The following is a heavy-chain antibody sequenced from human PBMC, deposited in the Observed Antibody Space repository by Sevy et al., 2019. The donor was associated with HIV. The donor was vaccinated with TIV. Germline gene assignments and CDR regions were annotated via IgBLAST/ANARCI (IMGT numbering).Heavy chain of an antibody. CDR2: IKSKTDGGTA. D-gene: IGHD3-3*01. CDR3: ASVVKNDFWDGHVNYYGLDV. J-gene: IGHJ6*02. CDR1: GFTFNYAW. Sequence: GESLKISCAASGFTFNYAWMSWVRQAPGKGLEWVGRIKSKTDGGTAYYAAHVKGRFTISRDDSENTLYLQMNSLKTEDTAVYYCASVVKNDFWDGHVNYYGLDVWGQGTTVTVSS. V-gene: IGHV3-15*01.